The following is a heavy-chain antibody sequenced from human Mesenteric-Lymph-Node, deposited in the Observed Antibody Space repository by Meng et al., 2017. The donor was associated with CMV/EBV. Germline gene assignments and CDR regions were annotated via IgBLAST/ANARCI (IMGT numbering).Heavy chain of an antibody. V-gene: IGHV4-59*01. CDR3: ARSGSPGPENLHWFDP. CDR2: IYYSGST. D-gene: IGHD5-12*01. CDR1: GGSISTFY. J-gene: IGHJ5*02. Sequence: GSLRLSCTVSGGSISTFYWSWIRQPPGKGLEWIGYIYYSGSTNYNPSLKSRVTISVDTSKNQFSLKLNSVTAADTAVYSCARSGSPGPENLHWFDPWGQGTLVTVSS.